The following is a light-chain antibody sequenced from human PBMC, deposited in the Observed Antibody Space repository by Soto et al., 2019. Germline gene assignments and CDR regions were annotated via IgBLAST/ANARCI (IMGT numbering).Light chain of an antibody. V-gene: IGKV3-20*01. CDR3: QQYGSSPLIT. Sequence: KALAHSQGTLSFCPRERATVGCRGNQCVSSSYLAWYQQKPGQAPRLLIYGASSRATGIPDRFSGSGSGTDFTLTISRLEPEDFAVYYCQQYGSSPLITFGQGTRLEIK. CDR1: QCVSSSY. CDR2: GAS. J-gene: IGKJ5*01.